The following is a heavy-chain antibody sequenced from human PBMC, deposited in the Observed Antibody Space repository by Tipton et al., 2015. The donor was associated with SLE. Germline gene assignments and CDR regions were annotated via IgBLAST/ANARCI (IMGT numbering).Heavy chain of an antibody. J-gene: IGHJ6*03. CDR1: GFTFSSYG. CDR3: ARAQATYSLVNYMDV. D-gene: IGHD2-21*01. V-gene: IGHV3-21*01. Sequence: GSLRLSCAASGFTFSSYGMHWVRQAPGKGLEWVSSISSSSSYIYYADSVKGRFTISRDNAKNSLYLQMNSLRAEDTAVYYCARAQATYSLVNYMDVWGKGTTVTVSS. CDR2: ISSSSSYI.